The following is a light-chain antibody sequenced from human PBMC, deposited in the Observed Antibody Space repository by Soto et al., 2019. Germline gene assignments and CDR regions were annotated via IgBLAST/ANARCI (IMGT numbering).Light chain of an antibody. V-gene: IGKV3-20*01. J-gene: IGKJ2*01. CDR3: QQYGSSPMYT. CDR2: VAS. CDR1: QSVSSSY. Sequence: EIVLTQSPGTLSLSPGERATLSCRASQSVSSSYLAWYQQKPGQAPRLLIYVASGRATGIPDRFSGSGSGTDFTLTISRLAPEDFAVYYCQQYGSSPMYTFGQGTKLEIK.